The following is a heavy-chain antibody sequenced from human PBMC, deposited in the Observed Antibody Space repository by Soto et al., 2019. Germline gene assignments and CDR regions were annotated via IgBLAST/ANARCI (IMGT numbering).Heavy chain of an antibody. CDR3: ARDNYGDLPDYGMDV. CDR1: GYTFTSYG. CDR2: ISAYNGNT. D-gene: IGHD4-17*01. Sequence: ASVKVSCKASGYTFTSYGISWVRQAPGQRLEWMVWISAYNGNTNYAQKLQGRVTMTTDTSTSTAYMELRSLRSDDTFVYYCARDNYGDLPDYGMDVWGQGTTVTVSS. V-gene: IGHV1-18*01. J-gene: IGHJ6*02.